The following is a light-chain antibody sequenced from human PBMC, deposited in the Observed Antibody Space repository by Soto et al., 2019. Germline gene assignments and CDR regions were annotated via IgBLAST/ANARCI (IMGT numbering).Light chain of an antibody. CDR1: KIGAKD. V-gene: IGLV3-21*02. CDR2: GNF. CDR3: QVWESRSDRAF. Sequence: SYELTQPPSVSVAPGQTASIACGGDKIGAKDTHWYQQRPGQAPVLVVCGNFGRPSGIPERFSGSNSGNTATLTISRVEAGDGADYYCQVWESRSDRAFFGGGTKVTVL. J-gene: IGLJ2*01.